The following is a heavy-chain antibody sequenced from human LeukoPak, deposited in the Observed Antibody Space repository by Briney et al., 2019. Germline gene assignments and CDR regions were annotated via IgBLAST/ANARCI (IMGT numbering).Heavy chain of an antibody. CDR1: GGSISSYY. V-gene: IGHV4-59*08. Sequence: PSETLSLTCTVSGGSISSYYWSWIRQPPGKGLEWIGYIYYSGSTNYNPSLKSRVTISVDTSKNQFSLKLSSVTAADTAVYYCARASGYCSSTSCYEIDYWGQGTLVTVSS. J-gene: IGHJ4*02. CDR2: IYYSGST. CDR3: ARASGYCSSTSCYEIDY. D-gene: IGHD2-2*01.